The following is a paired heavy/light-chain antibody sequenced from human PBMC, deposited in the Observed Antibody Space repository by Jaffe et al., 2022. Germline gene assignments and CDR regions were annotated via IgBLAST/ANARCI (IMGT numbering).Light chain of an antibody. CDR3: QQANTFPLT. Sequence: DIQMTQSPSSVSASVGDRVTITCRASQGISSWLAWYQQKPGKAPNLLIYTASSLQSGVPSRFSGSGSGTDFTLTISSLQPEDFATYYCQQANTFPLTFGGGTKVEIK. J-gene: IGKJ4*01. V-gene: IGKV1-12*01. CDR1: QGISSW. CDR2: TAS.
Heavy chain of an antibody. CDR2: IRSKAYGETT. D-gene: IGHD3-10*01. CDR3: TRYYYTTSGSFRAFDI. V-gene: IGHV3-49*04. CDR1: GFTFGDYL. Sequence: EVQLVESGGGLVQPGRSLRLSCTPSGFTFGDYLMSWVRQAPGKGLEWIAFIRSKAYGETTEYAASVKGRFTISRDDSKSIAYLQMNSLKTEDTAVYYCTRYYYTTSGSFRAFDIWGQGTMVTVSS. J-gene: IGHJ3*02.